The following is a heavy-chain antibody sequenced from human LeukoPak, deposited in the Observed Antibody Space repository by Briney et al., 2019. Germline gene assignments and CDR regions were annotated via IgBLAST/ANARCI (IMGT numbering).Heavy chain of an antibody. V-gene: IGHV4-34*01. CDR2: INPSGRT. Sequence: SETLSLSCAVYGGSFSGYQWTWVRQSPGMGLEWIGEINPSGRTNYNPSLKSRVITSVDTPKNQFSLRLSSGTAADTAIYYCARALTFPDFYYYMDVWGEGTTVTVSS. CDR1: GGSFSGYQ. CDR3: ARALTFPDFYYYMDV. J-gene: IGHJ6*03. D-gene: IGHD2/OR15-2a*01.